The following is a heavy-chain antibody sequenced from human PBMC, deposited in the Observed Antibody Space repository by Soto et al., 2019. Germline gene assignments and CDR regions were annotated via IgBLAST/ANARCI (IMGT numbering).Heavy chain of an antibody. CDR1: GGSISSYY. CDR2: IYYIGST. Sequence: SETPSLTRTVSGGSISSYYWSWIRQPPGKGLEWIGYIYYIGSTNYNPSLKSRVTISVDTSKNQFSLKLSSVTAADTAVYYCARRYGPGFDYWGQGTLVTVSS. J-gene: IGHJ4*02. CDR3: ARRYGPGFDY. V-gene: IGHV4-59*08. D-gene: IGHD4-17*01.